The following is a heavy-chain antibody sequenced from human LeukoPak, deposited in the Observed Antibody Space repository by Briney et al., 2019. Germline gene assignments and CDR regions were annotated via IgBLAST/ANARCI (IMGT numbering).Heavy chain of an antibody. J-gene: IGHJ6*03. CDR2: IYTSGST. Sequence: PSETLSLTCTVSGGSISSGSYYWSWIRQPAGKGLEWIGRIYTSGSTNYNPSLKSRVTISVDTSRNQFSLKLSSVTAADTAVYYCARDRPVRGVITFYYMDVWGKGTTVTISS. D-gene: IGHD3-10*01. CDR1: GGSISSGSYY. CDR3: ARDRPVRGVITFYYMDV. V-gene: IGHV4-61*02.